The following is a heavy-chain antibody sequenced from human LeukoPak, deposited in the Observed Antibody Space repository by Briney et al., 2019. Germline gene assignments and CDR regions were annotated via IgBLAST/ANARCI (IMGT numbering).Heavy chain of an antibody. D-gene: IGHD4-17*01. Sequence: PGGSLRLSCAASGFTFDDYGMGWVRQAPGKGLEWVSGINWNGGSTGYADSVKGRFTISRDNAKNSLYLQMNSLRAEDTALYYCASPGDYGDYGQPEYFQHWGQGTLVTVSS. CDR2: INWNGGST. CDR1: GFTFDDYG. CDR3: ASPGDYGDYGQPEYFQH. V-gene: IGHV3-20*04. J-gene: IGHJ1*01.